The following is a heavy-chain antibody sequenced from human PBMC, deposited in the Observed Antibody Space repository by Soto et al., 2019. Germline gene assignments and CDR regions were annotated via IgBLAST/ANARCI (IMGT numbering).Heavy chain of an antibody. CDR3: AKRGVAVAGTGRYYFVY. J-gene: IGHJ4*02. V-gene: IGHV3-23*01. CDR2: ISGSGGST. D-gene: IGHD6-19*01. CDR1: GFTFSSYA. Sequence: EVQLLESGGGLVQPGGSLRLSCAASGFTFSSYAMSWVRQAPGTGLEWVSAISGSGGSTYYADSVKGRFTISRDNSKNTLYLQMNSLRAEDTAVYYCAKRGVAVAGTGRYYFVYWGQGTLVTVSS.